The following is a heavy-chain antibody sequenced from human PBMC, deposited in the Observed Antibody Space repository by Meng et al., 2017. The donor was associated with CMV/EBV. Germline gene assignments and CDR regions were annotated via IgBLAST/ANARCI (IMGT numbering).Heavy chain of an antibody. CDR1: GYTFTSYG. CDR3: ARSVPAAMEYSSSPGNYYGMDV. Sequence: ASVKVSCKASGYTFTSYGISWVRQAPGQGLEWMGWISAYNGNTNYAQKLQGRVTMTTDTPTSTAYMELRSLRSDDTAVYYCARSVPAAMEYSSSPGNYYGMDVWGQGTTVTVSS. D-gene: IGHD2-2*01. J-gene: IGHJ6*02. CDR2: ISAYNGNT. V-gene: IGHV1-18*01.